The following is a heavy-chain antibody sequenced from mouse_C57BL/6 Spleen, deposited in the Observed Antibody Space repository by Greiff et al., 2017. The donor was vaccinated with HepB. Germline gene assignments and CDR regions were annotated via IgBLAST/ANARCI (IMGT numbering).Heavy chain of an antibody. Sequence: QVQLKQSGPELVKPGASVKISCKASGYAFSSSWMNWVKQRPGKGLEWIGRIYPGDGDTNYNGKFKGKATLTADKSSSTAYMQLSSLTSEDSAVYFCARGDSSGYGAMDYWGQGTSVTVSS. CDR2: IYPGDGDT. V-gene: IGHV1-82*01. J-gene: IGHJ4*01. D-gene: IGHD3-2*02. CDR1: GYAFSSSW. CDR3: ARGDSSGYGAMDY.